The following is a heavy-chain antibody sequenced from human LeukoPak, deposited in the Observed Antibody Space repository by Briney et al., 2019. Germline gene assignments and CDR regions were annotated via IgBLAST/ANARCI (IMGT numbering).Heavy chain of an antibody. Sequence: SETLSLTCTVSGGSMSNYYWSWIRQPAGKGLELIGRIYNNGITTYNPSLKSRVTMSVDTSRKQLSLELRSVVVADAAVYYCARNNYDYFGMDVWGQGTTVTVSS. CDR3: ARNNYDYFGMDV. CDR2: IYNNGIT. D-gene: IGHD1/OR15-1a*01. V-gene: IGHV4-4*07. J-gene: IGHJ6*02. CDR1: GGSMSNYY.